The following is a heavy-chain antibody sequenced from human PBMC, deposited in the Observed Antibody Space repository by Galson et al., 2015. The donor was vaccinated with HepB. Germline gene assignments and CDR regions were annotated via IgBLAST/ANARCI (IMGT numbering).Heavy chain of an antibody. CDR1: GFNFSSYA. CDR2: ISGSGGST. CDR3: AKYGHITMIVVVITPWFDP. J-gene: IGHJ5*02. V-gene: IGHV3-23*01. Sequence: SLRLSCADYGFNFSSYAMSWVPKAPGKGLESVSAISGSGGSTSYADSVKGRFTISRDNSKNTLYLQMNSLRAEDTAVYYCAKYGHITMIVVVITPWFDPWGQGTLVTVSS. D-gene: IGHD3-22*01.